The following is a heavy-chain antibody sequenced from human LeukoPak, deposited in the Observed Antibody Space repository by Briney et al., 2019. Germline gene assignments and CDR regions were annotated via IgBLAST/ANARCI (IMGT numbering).Heavy chain of an antibody. D-gene: IGHD2-15*01. CDR1: GFTFSSYE. V-gene: IGHV3-48*03. CDR3: AREFGAGPHSGGETAGWFDP. J-gene: IGHJ5*02. CDR2: ISNSGSTI. Sequence: GGSLRLSCAASGFTFSSYEMNWVRQAPGKGLEWVSYISNSGSTIYYTDSVKGRFTISRDNDKNSLYLQMNSLRAEDTALYYCAREFGAGPHSGGETAGWFDPWGQGTLVTVSS.